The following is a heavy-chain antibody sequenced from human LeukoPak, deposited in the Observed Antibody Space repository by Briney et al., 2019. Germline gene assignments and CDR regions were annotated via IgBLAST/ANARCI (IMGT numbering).Heavy chain of an antibody. CDR1: GDSVASNSAA. Sequence: KSSQTLSLTCAISGDSVASNSAAWNWIRQSPSRGLEWLGRTYYRSKWYNAYAVSVKSRISINPDTSKNQVSLQLNSVTPEDTAVYYCARDPVTKNAGWYFDLWGRGTFVTVST. D-gene: IGHD1-1*01. CDR3: ARDPVTKNAGWYFDL. CDR2: TYYRSKWYN. V-gene: IGHV6-1*01. J-gene: IGHJ2*01.